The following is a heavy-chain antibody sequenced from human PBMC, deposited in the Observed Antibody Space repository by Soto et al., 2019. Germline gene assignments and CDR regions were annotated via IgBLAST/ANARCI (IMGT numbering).Heavy chain of an antibody. J-gene: IGHJ5*02. CDR1: GDSVSSNSAA. D-gene: IGHD5-18*01. CDR3: ARGQGYSYGYDHNWFDP. V-gene: IGHV6-1*01. Sequence: KQSQTLSLTCAISGDSVSSNSAAWNWIRQSPSRGLEWLGRTYYRSKWYNDYAVSVKSRITINPDTSKNQFSLQLNSVTPEDTAVYYCARGQGYSYGYDHNWFDPWGQGTLVTVSS. CDR2: TYYRSKWYN.